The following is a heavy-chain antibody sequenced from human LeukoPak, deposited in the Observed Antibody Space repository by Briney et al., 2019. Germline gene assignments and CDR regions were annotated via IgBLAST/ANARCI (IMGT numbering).Heavy chain of an antibody. CDR3: ARRPHPDYYDSSGYDY. CDR1: GGSISSYY. V-gene: IGHV4-59*08. J-gene: IGHJ4*02. D-gene: IGHD3-22*01. CDR2: IYYSGTT. Sequence: SETLSLTCTVSGGSISSYYWSWIRQPPGEGLEWIGYIYYSGTTNYNPSLKSRVTISVDTSKNQFSLKLSSVTAADTAVYYCARRPHPDYYDSSGYDYWGQGTLVTVSS.